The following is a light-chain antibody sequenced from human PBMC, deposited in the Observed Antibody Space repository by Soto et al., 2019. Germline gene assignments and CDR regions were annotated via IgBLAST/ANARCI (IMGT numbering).Light chain of an antibody. CDR3: QQYYDSPLT. Sequence: DIVMTQSPDSLAVSLGETATINCKSSQSVLYSSNNKNYLTWYQQKQGQPPKLLISWASTRESGVPERFSGSGSGTDFTLTISSLQAEDVAVYYCQQYYDSPLTFGGGTKVEIK. J-gene: IGKJ4*01. CDR1: QSVLYSSNNKNY. V-gene: IGKV4-1*01. CDR2: WAS.